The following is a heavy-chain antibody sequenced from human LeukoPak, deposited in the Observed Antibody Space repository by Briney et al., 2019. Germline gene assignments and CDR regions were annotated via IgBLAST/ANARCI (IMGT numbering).Heavy chain of an antibody. V-gene: IGHV4-39*07. J-gene: IGHJ4*02. CDR1: GGSISSSSYY. Sequence: ASETLSLTCTVSGGSISSSSYYWGWIRQPPGKGLEGIGSIYYSGSTYYNPSLKSRVTISVDTSKNQFSLKLSSVTAADTAVYYCARVPAIAAAGKFDYWGQGTLVTVSS. CDR2: IYYSGST. CDR3: ARVPAIAAAGKFDY. D-gene: IGHD6-13*01.